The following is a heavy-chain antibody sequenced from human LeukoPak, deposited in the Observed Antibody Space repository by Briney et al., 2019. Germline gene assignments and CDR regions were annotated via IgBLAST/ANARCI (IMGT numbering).Heavy chain of an antibody. D-gene: IGHD2-8*01. CDR1: GYTFTSYG. J-gene: IGHJ4*02. Sequence: GASVKVSCKASGYTFTSYGISWVRQAPGQGLEWMGWISAYNGNTNYAQKFQGRVTITRNTSISTAYMELSSLRSEDTAVYYCARASYCTNGVCYQFFDYWGQGTLVTVSS. CDR3: ARASYCTNGVCYQFFDY. CDR2: ISAYNGNT. V-gene: IGHV1-18*01.